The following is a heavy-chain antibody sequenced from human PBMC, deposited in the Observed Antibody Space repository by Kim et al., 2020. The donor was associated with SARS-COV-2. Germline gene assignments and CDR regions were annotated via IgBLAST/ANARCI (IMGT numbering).Heavy chain of an antibody. CDR2: IGFTGQA. D-gene: IGHD3-10*01. CDR3: AREGGYGEFDY. CDR1: GFTFSDYD. V-gene: IGHV3-13*01. Sequence: GGSLRLSCAASGFTFSDYDMHWVRQRTGKPLEWVSAIGFTGQAYYPGSVNGRFTISRENAKNSLYLQMNNVGVEDTAVYYCAREGGYGEFDYWGQGTLVTVSS. J-gene: IGHJ4*02.